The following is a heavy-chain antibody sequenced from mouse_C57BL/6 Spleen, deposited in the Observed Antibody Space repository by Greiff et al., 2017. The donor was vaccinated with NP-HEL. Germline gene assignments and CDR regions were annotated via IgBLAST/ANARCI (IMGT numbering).Heavy chain of an antibody. Sequence: VQLQQSGPELVKPGASVKMSCKASGYTFTDYNMHWVKQSHGKSLEWIGYINPNNGGTSYNQKFKGKATLTVNKSSSTAYMELRSLTSEDSAVYYCASPAQAPYYYAMDYWGQGTSVTVSS. CDR2: INPNNGGT. CDR3: ASPAQAPYYYAMDY. D-gene: IGHD3-2*02. CDR1: GYTFTDYN. J-gene: IGHJ4*01. V-gene: IGHV1-22*01.